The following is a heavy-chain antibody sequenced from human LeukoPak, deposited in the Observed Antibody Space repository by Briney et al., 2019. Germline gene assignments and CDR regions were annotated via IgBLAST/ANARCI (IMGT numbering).Heavy chain of an antibody. CDR1: GYTFTGYY. CDR2: INPNSGGT. V-gene: IGHV1-2*02. Sequence: ASVKVSCKASGYTFTGYYIHWVRQAPGQGLEWMGWINPNSGGTNYAQKFQGRVTMTRDTSISTDYMELSRLRSDDTAVYYCAREIGYCSGGSCDIYYYYGMDVWGQGTTVTVSS. J-gene: IGHJ6*02. CDR3: AREIGYCSGGSCDIYYYYGMDV. D-gene: IGHD2-15*01.